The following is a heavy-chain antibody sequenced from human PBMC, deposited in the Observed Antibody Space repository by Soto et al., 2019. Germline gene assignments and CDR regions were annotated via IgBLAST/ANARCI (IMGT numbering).Heavy chain of an antibody. Sequence: GGSLRLSCAASGFTFSSYSMNWVRQAPGKGLEWVSYISSSSSTIYYAESVKGRFTISRDNAKNSLYLQMNSLRAEDTAVYYCARVGGSYYVGPYYYYGMDVWGQGTTVTVSS. CDR2: ISSSSSTI. CDR3: ARVGGSYYVGPYYYYGMDV. D-gene: IGHD1-26*01. CDR1: GFTFSSYS. V-gene: IGHV3-48*01. J-gene: IGHJ6*02.